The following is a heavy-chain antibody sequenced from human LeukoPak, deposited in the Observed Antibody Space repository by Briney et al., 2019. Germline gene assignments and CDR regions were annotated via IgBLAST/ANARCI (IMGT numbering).Heavy chain of an antibody. J-gene: IGHJ4*02. V-gene: IGHV3-23*01. Sequence: PGGSLRLSCAASGFTFSSYAMSWVRQAPGKGLEWVSAISGSGGSTYYADSVKGRFTISRDNSKNTLYLQMNSLRAEDTAVYYCARDPLATLTDPFHFDYWGQGTLVTVSS. CDR1: GFTFSSYA. CDR3: ARDPLATLTDPFHFDY. D-gene: IGHD5-12*01. CDR2: ISGSGGST.